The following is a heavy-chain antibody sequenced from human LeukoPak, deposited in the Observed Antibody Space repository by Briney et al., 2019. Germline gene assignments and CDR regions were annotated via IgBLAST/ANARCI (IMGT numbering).Heavy chain of an antibody. V-gene: IGHV3-23*01. CDR1: GFTFSSFA. CDR3: ARAGYGSGISNWFDP. CDR2: VSGSGDGT. D-gene: IGHD3-10*01. Sequence: GGSLRLSCAASGFTFSSFAMSWVRRAPGKGLEWVSVVSGSGDGTHYADYVKGRFTISRDNSKSALYLQMNSLRAEDTAIYYCARAGYGSGISNWFDPWGQGTLVTVSS. J-gene: IGHJ5*02.